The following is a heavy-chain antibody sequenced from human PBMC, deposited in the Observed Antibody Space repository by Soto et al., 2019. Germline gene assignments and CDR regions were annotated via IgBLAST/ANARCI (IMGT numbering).Heavy chain of an antibody. D-gene: IGHD5-12*01. CDR1: GFTFSSYV. J-gene: IGHJ4*02. V-gene: IGHV3-23*01. CDR2: ISGSGSGT. CDR3: VKGRSGYDFDY. Sequence: GGSLRLSCAASGFTFSSYVMSWVRQAPGKGLEWVSAISGSGSGTYYADSVKGRITISRDNSKNTLYVQMNSLRAEDTAVYYCVKGRSGYDFDYWGQGTLVTVSS.